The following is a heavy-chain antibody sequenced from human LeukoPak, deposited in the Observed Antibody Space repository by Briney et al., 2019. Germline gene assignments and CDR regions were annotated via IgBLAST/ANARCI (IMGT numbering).Heavy chain of an antibody. Sequence: GGSLRLSCAVGFTLSNNDMHWVRQGPGKGVEWVAVSTYDGSKSYHADSVKGRFIISRDNSKNTLYLQMDNLRAEDTAVYYCARVMLRGHSFGLDSWGQGTVVTVSS. CDR1: GFTLSNND. V-gene: IGHV3-30*03. D-gene: IGHD5-18*01. CDR3: ARVMLRGHSFGLDS. CDR2: STYDGSKS. J-gene: IGHJ5*01.